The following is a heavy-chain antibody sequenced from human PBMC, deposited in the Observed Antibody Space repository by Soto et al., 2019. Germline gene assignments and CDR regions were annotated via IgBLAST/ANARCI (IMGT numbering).Heavy chain of an antibody. CDR2: FYSGGST. Sequence: GGSLNLSCPASGSIVSTTYISWFRQAPGKGLEWVSFFYSGGSTFYADSVKGRFTVSRDSSTNTLYLQMSSLTAEDTAVYYCVNAISLTSPADYLGQGTLVTVSS. V-gene: IGHV3-66*01. J-gene: IGHJ4*02. CDR1: GSIVSTTY. D-gene: IGHD2-8*01. CDR3: VNAISLTSPADY.